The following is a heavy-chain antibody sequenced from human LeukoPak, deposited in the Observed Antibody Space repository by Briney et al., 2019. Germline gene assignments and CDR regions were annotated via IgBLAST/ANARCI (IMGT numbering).Heavy chain of an antibody. Sequence: GGSLRLSCAASGFTFSSYEMNWVRQAPGKGLEWVSYISSSGSSMYGDSVKGRFTISRDNAKNSLYLQMNSLRAEDTAVYYCARHSGALDPYCYYGMDVRNPGTTVSVYS. CDR2: ISSSGSS. CDR1: GFTFSSYE. J-gene: IGHJ6*02. D-gene: IGHD1-26*01. CDR3: ARHSGALDPYCYYGMDV. V-gene: IGHV3-48*03.